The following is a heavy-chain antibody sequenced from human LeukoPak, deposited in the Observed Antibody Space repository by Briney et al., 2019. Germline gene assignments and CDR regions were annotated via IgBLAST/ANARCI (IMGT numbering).Heavy chain of an antibody. CDR2: INTDGSST. D-gene: IGHD1-26*01. Sequence: GGSLRLSCAASGFTFSSYWMHWVRQAPGKGLVWVSRINTDGSSTSYADSVKGRFTISRDNAKNTLYLQMNSLRAEDTAVYYCARDPRRWVPTLDYWGQGTLVTVSS. CDR3: ARDPRRWVPTLDY. J-gene: IGHJ4*02. CDR1: GFTFSSYW. V-gene: IGHV3-74*01.